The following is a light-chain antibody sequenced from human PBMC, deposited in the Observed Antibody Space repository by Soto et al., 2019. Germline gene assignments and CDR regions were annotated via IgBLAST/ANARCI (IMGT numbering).Light chain of an antibody. CDR3: RET. CDR2: DAS. J-gene: IGKJ2*01. CDR1: QSISNH. Sequence: DIVLTQSPATLSLSPGERATLSCRASQSISNHLAWYPKKPGQAPRLLIYDASNRATGIPARFSGSGSGADFTLTISRLEPEDVAVCYRRETSGQGTKLEIK. V-gene: IGKV3-11*01.